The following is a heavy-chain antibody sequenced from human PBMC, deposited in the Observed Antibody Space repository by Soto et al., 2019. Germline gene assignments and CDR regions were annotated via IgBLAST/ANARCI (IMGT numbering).Heavy chain of an antibody. CDR2: ISSSGSTI. J-gene: IGHJ4*02. D-gene: IGHD3-22*01. CDR3: ARETTSEGYYYDSSGYSSSIDY. V-gene: IGHV3-48*03. Sequence: GGSLRLSCAASGFTFSSYEMNWVRQAPGKGLEWVSYISSSGSTIYYADSVKGRFTISRDNAKNSLYLQMNSLRAEDTAVYYCARETTSEGYYYDSSGYSSSIDYLGQGTLVTVSS. CDR1: GFTFSSYE.